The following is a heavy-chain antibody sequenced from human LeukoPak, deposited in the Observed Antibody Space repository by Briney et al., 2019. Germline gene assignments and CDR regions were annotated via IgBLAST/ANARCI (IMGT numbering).Heavy chain of an antibody. J-gene: IGHJ4*02. CDR1: GFTFSSYG. CDR2: ISGSGGTT. Sequence: GGTLRLSCAASGFTFSSYGMSWVRQAPGKGVEWVSSISGSGGTTYYEDSVKGGFTISREKSKNTLHMQMNSLRAEDTAAYYCAKFAQRYCSGGSCPPFDYWGQGTLVTVSS. D-gene: IGHD2-15*01. CDR3: AKFAQRYCSGGSCPPFDY. V-gene: IGHV3-23*01.